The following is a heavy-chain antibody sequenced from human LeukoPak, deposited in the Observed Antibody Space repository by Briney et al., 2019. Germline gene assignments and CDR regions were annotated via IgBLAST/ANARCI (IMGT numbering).Heavy chain of an antibody. D-gene: IGHD3-22*01. Sequence: ASVKVSCKASGYTFISYDINWVRQTTGQGLEWMGWMNPNSGNTGYAQKFQGRVSMTRNTSTSTAYMELSSLRSEDTAVYYCARQISGYTTYYYYYGMDVWGQGTTVTVSS. V-gene: IGHV1-8*01. CDR1: GYTFISYD. CDR3: ARQISGYTTYYYYYGMDV. J-gene: IGHJ6*02. CDR2: MNPNSGNT.